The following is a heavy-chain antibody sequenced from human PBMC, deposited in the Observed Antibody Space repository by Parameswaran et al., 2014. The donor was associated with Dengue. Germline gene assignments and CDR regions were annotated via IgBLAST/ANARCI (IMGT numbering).Heavy chain of an antibody. V-gene: IGHV6-1*01. CDR3: ARRGTTYYDFWSGYRGWFDP. J-gene: IGHJ5*02. CDR2: TYYRSKWYN. D-gene: IGHD3-3*01. Sequence: KWIRQSPSRGLEWLGRTYYRSKWYNDYAVSVKSRITINPDTSKNQFSLQLNSVTPEDTAVYYCARRGTTYYDFWSGYRGWFDPWGQGTLVTVSS.